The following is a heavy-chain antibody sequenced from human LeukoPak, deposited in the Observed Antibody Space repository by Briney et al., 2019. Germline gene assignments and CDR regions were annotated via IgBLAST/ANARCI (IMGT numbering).Heavy chain of an antibody. Sequence: GESLKISCKGSGYSFTSCWIDWVRQMPGKGLEWMGIIYPGDSDTRYSPSFQGQVTISADKSISTAYLQWSSLKASDTAMYYCARRQPGITGTAYAFDIWGQGTMVTVSS. D-gene: IGHD1-7*01. CDR3: ARRQPGITGTAYAFDI. CDR2: IYPGDSDT. J-gene: IGHJ3*02. V-gene: IGHV5-51*01. CDR1: GYSFTSCW.